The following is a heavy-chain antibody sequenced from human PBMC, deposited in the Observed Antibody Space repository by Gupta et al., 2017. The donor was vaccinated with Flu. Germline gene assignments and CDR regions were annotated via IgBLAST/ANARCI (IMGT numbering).Heavy chain of an antibody. D-gene: IGHD3-16*01. CDR3: ARYGVDVGGAFDI. CDR1: SSYS. CDR2: ISSSSSYI. V-gene: IGHV3-21*01. Sequence: SSYSMNWVRQAPGKGLEWVSSISSSSSYIYYADSVKGRFTISRDNAKNSLHLQMNSLRAEDTAVYYCARYGVDVGGAFDIWGQGTMVTVSS. J-gene: IGHJ3*02.